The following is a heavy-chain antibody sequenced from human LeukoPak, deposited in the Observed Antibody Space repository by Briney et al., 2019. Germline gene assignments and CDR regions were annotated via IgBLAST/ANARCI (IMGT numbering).Heavy chain of an antibody. V-gene: IGHV1-2*02. CDR2: INSNSGGT. Sequence: GASVKVSCKASGYTFTGYYMHWVRQAPGQGLEWMGWINSNSGGTNYAQKFQGRVTMTRDTSISTAYMELSRLRSDDTAVYYCARDNREQWLVIGNWFDPWGQGTLVTVSS. J-gene: IGHJ5*02. D-gene: IGHD6-19*01. CDR1: GYTFTGYY. CDR3: ARDNREQWLVIGNWFDP.